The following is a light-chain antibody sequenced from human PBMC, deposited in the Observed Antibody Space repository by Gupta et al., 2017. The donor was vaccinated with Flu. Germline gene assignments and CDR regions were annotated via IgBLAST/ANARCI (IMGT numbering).Light chain of an antibody. J-gene: IGLJ3*02. CDR2: ENN. CDR3: GTWDSSRSDEGV. Sequence: TIFCSGRSSNIGSNYGSWYQQHPGTAPNLLIYENNKRPPGMPARRSGSKSGTSATLGITGLQTGDEADYYCGTWDSSRSDEGVFGGGTKLTVL. V-gene: IGLV1-51*02. CDR1: SSNIGSNY.